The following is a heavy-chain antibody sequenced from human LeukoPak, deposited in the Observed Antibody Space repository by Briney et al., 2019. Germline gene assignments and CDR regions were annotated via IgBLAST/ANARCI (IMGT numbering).Heavy chain of an antibody. V-gene: IGHV4-39*07. Sequence: PSETLSLTCIVSVGSISSSSYYWGWIRQPPGKGLEWIGSIYYSGSTYYNPSLKSRVTISVDTSKNQFSLKLDSVTAADTAVYYCARGREAMGEPMIDYWGQGTLVTVSS. CDR3: ARGREAMGEPMIDY. J-gene: IGHJ4*02. D-gene: IGHD5-18*01. CDR2: IYYSGST. CDR1: VGSISSSSYY.